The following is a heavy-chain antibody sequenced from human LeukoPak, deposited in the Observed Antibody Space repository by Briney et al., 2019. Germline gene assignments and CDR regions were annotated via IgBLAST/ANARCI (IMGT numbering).Heavy chain of an antibody. V-gene: IGHV3-73*01. J-gene: IGHJ5*02. D-gene: IGHD1-14*01. Sequence: SGGSLRLSCAASGFTLSGSAMHWVRQASGKGLEWVGRIRTKANIYATTYAASVKGRFTMSRDDSKKTAFLQMNSLKTEDTAVYYCTRGQPRWSDPWGQGTLVTVSS. CDR3: TRGQPRWSDP. CDR2: IRTKANIYAT. CDR1: GFTLSGSA.